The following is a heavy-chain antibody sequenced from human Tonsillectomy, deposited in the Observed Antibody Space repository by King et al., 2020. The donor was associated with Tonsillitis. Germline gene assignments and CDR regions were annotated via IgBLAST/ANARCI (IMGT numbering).Heavy chain of an antibody. CDR2: IWDDGSNK. D-gene: IGHD1-1*01. CDR1: GFTFSSYC. CDR3: ARDTSGTHFDY. Sequence: VQLVESGGGVVKPGRSLRLSCAASGFTFSSYCRHWVRQAPGKGLEWGGVIWDDGSNKIYAAPVKGRFTISRDNSKKTVLLQMNSLRAEDTAVYYCARDTSGTHFDYWGQGTLVTVSS. J-gene: IGHJ4*02. V-gene: IGHV3-33*01.